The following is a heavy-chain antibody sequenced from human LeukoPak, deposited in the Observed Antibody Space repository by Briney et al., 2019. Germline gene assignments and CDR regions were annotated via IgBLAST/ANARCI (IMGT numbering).Heavy chain of an antibody. CDR1: GGSISSSSYY. V-gene: IGHV4-39*01. CDR2: IYYSGST. J-gene: IGHJ3*02. CDR3: ALSPTRSSSSYLDAFDI. Sequence: SETLSLTCTVSGGSISSSSYYWGWIRQPPGKGLEWIGSIYYSGSTYYNPSLKSRVTISVDTSKNQFSLKLSSVTAADTAVYYCALSPTRSSSSYLDAFDIWGQGTMVTVSS. D-gene: IGHD6-6*01.